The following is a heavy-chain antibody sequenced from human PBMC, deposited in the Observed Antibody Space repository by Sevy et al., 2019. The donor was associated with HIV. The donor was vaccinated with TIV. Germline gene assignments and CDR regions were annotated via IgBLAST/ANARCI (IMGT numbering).Heavy chain of an antibody. V-gene: IGHV3-23*01. CDR1: GFNFNIYS. D-gene: IGHD2-8*01. CDR2: LSFGCGKI. J-gene: IGHJ4*02. CDR3: AREGCTRPHDY. Sequence: GGSLRLSCAVSGFNFNIYSMSWVRQAPGKGLEWVSTLSFGCGKINYADSVKGRFIFSRDDSKNTLYRQMSSLRAEDTAVYFCAREGCTRPHDYWGQGTLVTVS.